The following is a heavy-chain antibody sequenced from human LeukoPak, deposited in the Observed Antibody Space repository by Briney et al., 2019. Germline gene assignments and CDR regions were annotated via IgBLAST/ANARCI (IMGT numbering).Heavy chain of an antibody. J-gene: IGHJ4*02. CDR2: IYYSGST. V-gene: IGHV4-59*01. CDR1: GGSISSYY. CDR3: ARGDYSSGLGY. Sequence: NSSETLSLTCTVSGGSISSYYWSWIRQPPGKGLEWIGYIYYSGSTNYNPSLKSRVTISVDTSKNQFSLKLSSVTAADTAVYYCARGDYSSGLGYWGQGTLVTVSS. D-gene: IGHD6-19*01.